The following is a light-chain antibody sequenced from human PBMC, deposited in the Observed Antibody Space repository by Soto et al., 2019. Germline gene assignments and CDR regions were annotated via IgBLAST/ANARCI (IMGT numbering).Light chain of an antibody. V-gene: IGKV1-5*01. CDR1: QSISSW. J-gene: IGKJ4*02. Sequence: DIQRPKSPSTLPASVGARVTITCRARQSISSWLAWYQHKPGRAPKLLIVDVSNLESGVPSRFSGGGSGTDFTLTISSLHSDDFATYYCQQYDYSRTFGRGTKVDIK. CDR2: DVS. CDR3: QQYDYSRT.